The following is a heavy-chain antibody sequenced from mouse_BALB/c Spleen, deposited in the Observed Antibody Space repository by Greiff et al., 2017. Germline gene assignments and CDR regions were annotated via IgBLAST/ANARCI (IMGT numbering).Heavy chain of an antibody. J-gene: IGHJ2*01. CDR3: ARYVGYYGGYFDY. CDR2: IYPGSGST. Sequence: QVQLQQSGPELVKPGASVKMSCKASGYTFTDYVISWVKQRTGQGLEWIGEIYPGSGSTYYNEKFKGKATLTSDKSSSTAYMELSSLTSEDSAVYYCARYVGYYGGYFDYWGQGTTLTVSS. CDR1: GYTFTDYV. D-gene: IGHD2-3*01. V-gene: IGHV1-81*01.